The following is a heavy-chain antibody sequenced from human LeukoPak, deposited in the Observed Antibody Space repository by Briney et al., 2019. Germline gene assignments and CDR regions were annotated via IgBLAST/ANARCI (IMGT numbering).Heavy chain of an antibody. CDR3: ARGRRTYYDILTGYFTY. CDR1: GYTFPSYY. V-gene: IGHV1-46*01. D-gene: IGHD3-9*01. CDR2: INPSGGST. Sequence: ASVKVSCKASGYTFPSYYMHWARQAPGQGLEGMGIINPSGGSTSYAQKFQGKVTMTRDTSTSTVYMERSSLRSEDTAVYYCARGRRTYYDILTGYFTYWGQGTLVTVSS. J-gene: IGHJ4*02.